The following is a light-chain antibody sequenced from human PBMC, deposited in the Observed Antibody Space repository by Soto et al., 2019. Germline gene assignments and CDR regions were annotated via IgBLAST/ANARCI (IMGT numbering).Light chain of an antibody. CDR2: SAS. V-gene: IGKV1-9*01. CDR3: HQLNGYQLA. CDR1: QAMSTY. J-gene: IGKJ4*01. Sequence: DLQLTQSPSFLSAFVGDTVTITCRASQAMSTYLAWYQQKPGKVPKLLIRSASTLQSGVPPRFSGGGSGTEFTLTISTLQPDDSGIYYCHQLNGYQLAFGGGTNVEIK.